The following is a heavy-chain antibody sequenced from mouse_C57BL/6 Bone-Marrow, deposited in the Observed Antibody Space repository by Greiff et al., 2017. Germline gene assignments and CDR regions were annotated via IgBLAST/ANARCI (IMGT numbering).Heavy chain of an antibody. V-gene: IGHV1-64*01. CDR1: GYTFTSYW. J-gene: IGHJ2*01. D-gene: IGHD1-1*01. Sequence: VQLQQPGAELVKPGASVKLSCKASGYTFTSYWMHWVKQRPGQGLEWIGMIHPNSGSTNYNEKFKSKATLTVDKSSSTAYMQLSSLTSEDSAVYYCARSITTRDYFDYWGQGTTLTVSS. CDR2: IHPNSGST. CDR3: ARSITTRDYFDY.